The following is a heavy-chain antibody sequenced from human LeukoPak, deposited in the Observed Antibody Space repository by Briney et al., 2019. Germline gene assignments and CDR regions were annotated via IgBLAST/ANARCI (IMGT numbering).Heavy chain of an antibody. Sequence: GASVKVSCKASGYTFTGYYMHWVRQAPGQGLEWMGRINPNNGGTKYAQKFQGRVTMTRDTSISTAYMELSRLRSDDTAVYYCARGGVVGATDWFGPWGQGTLVTVSS. V-gene: IGHV1-2*06. CDR2: INPNNGGT. CDR1: GYTFTGYY. D-gene: IGHD1-26*01. CDR3: ARGGVVGATDWFGP. J-gene: IGHJ5*02.